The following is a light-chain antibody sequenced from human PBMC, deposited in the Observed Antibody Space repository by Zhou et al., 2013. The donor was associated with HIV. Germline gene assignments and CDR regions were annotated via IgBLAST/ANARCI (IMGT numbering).Light chain of an antibody. CDR3: QQRSNWVT. V-gene: IGKV3-11*01. CDR1: QGVSSS. CDR2: DAS. Sequence: EIVLTQSPATLSLSPGERATLSCRASQGVSSSLAWYQQKPGQAPRLLIYDASNRATGIPARFSGSGSGTDFTLTISSLEPEDFAVYYCQQRSNWVTFGGGTKVEIK. J-gene: IGKJ4*01.